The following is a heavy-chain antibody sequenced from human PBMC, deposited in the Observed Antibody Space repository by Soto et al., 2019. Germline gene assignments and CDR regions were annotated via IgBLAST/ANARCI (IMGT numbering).Heavy chain of an antibody. J-gene: IGHJ3*02. D-gene: IGHD6-13*01. CDR2: MNPNSGNT. Sequence: GASVKVSCKASGYTFTSYDINWVRQATGQGLEWMGWMNPNSGNTIYAQKFQGRVTMTEDTSTDTAYMELSSLRSEDTAVYYCATAMGQQPDAFDIWGQGTMVTVSS. CDR1: GYTFTSYD. V-gene: IGHV1-8*01. CDR3: ATAMGQQPDAFDI.